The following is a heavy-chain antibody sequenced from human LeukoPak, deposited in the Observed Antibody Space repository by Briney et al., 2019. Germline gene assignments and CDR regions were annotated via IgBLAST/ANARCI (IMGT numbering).Heavy chain of an antibody. CDR2: IYYDGST. CDR3: ARSPSGFPYFDY. CDR1: GGSISSYY. Sequence: SETLSLTCTVSGGSISSYYWSWIRQPPGKGLECIGYIYYDGSTYYNPSLKSRVTISLDTSKNQFSLKLSSVTAADTAVYYCARSPSGFPYFDYWGQGTLVTVSS. J-gene: IGHJ4*02. V-gene: IGHV4-59*01. D-gene: IGHD6-25*01.